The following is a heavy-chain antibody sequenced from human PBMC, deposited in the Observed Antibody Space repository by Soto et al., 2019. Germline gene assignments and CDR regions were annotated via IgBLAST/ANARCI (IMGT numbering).Heavy chain of an antibody. J-gene: IGHJ4*02. V-gene: IGHV4-30-2*01. CDR1: GGSISSGGYS. CDR3: ARGDSYYGSGRPLFDY. D-gene: IGHD3-10*01. CDR2: IYHSGST. Sequence: QLQLQESGSGLVKPSQTLSLTCAVSGGSISSGGYSWSWIRQPPGKGLEWLGYIYHSGSTYYNPSLKSRVTISVDRSKNQFSLKLSSVTAADTAVYYCARGDSYYGSGRPLFDYWGQGTLVTVSS.